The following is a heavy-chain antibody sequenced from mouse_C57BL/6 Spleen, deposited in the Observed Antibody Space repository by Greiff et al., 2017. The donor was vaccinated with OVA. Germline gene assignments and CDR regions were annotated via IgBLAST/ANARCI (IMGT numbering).Heavy chain of an antibody. Sequence: VQLQQSGAELMKPGASVKLSCKATGYTFTGYWIEWVKQRPGHGLEWIGEILPGGGSTTYNEKFKGKATFTADTSSNTAYMQLSSQTTEDSAIDYCARGAGTWGFAYWGQGTLVTVSA. CDR3: ARGAGTWGFAY. CDR1: GYTFTGYW. D-gene: IGHD4-1*01. CDR2: ILPGGGST. V-gene: IGHV1-9*01. J-gene: IGHJ3*01.